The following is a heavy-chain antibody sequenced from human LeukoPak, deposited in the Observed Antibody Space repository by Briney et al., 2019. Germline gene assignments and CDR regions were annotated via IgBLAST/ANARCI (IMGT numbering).Heavy chain of an antibody. CDR2: ISYDGSNK. CDR3: AATGRYYGDYSFNYPSLGPRYYYYMDV. D-gene: IGHD4-17*01. CDR1: GFTFSSYG. V-gene: IGHV3-30*03. Sequence: GGSLRLSCAASGFTFSSYGMHWVRQAPGKGLEWVAVISYDGSNKYYADSVKGRFTISRDNSKNTLYLQMNSLRAEDTAVYYCAATGRYYGDYSFNYPSLGPRYYYYMDVWGKGTTVTVSS. J-gene: IGHJ6*03.